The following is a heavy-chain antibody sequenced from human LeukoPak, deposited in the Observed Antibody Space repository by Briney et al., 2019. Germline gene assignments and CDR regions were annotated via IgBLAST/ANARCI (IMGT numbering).Heavy chain of an antibody. CDR1: GFTFSSYS. D-gene: IGHD6-19*01. CDR3: ARDLDSSGWYMFDY. CDR2: ISSASGSI. Sequence: GGSLRLSCAASGFTFSSYSMNWVRQAPGKGLEWVSYISSASGSIYYADSVKGRFTISRDNAKNSLFLQMNSLRAEDTAVYYCARDLDSSGWYMFDYWGQGTLVTVSS. V-gene: IGHV3-48*04. J-gene: IGHJ4*02.